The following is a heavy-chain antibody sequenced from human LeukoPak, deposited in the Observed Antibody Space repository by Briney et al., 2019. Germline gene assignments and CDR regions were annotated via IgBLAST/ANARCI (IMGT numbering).Heavy chain of an antibody. CDR3: ARDLSGGNPSSYDY. CDR1: GGSISSSSYY. CDR2: IYYSGST. Sequence: PSETLSLTCTVSGGSISSSSYYWGWIRQPPGKGLEWIGSIYYSGSTYYNPPLKSRVTISVDTSKNQFSLKLSSVTAADTAVYYCARDLSGGNPSSYDYWGQGTLVTVSS. D-gene: IGHD4-23*01. J-gene: IGHJ4*02. V-gene: IGHV4-39*07.